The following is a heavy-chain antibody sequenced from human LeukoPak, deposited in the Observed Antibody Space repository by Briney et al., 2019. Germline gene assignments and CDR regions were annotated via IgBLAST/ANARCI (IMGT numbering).Heavy chain of an antibody. D-gene: IGHD3-10*01. CDR3: ARGSSYYYGSGLDY. J-gene: IGHJ4*02. CDR1: GFTVSSNY. V-gene: IGHV3-66*01. CDR2: IYSGGST. Sequence: PGGSLRLSCAASGFTVSSNYMSWVRQAPGKGLEWVSVIYSGGSTYYADSVKGRFTISRDNSKNTLYLQMNSLRAEDTAVYYCARGSSYYYGSGLDYWGQGTLVTVSS.